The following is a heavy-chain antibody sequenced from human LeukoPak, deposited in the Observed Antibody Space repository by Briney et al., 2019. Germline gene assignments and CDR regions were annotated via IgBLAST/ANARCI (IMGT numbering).Heavy chain of an antibody. D-gene: IGHD3-10*01. J-gene: IGHJ4*02. CDR1: GGSFSGYY. V-gene: IGHV4-34*01. Sequence: SETLSLTCAVHGGSFSGYYWSWIRQPPGKGLEWIGEINHSGSTNYNPSLKSRVTISVDTSKNQFSLKLSSVTAADTAVYYCARLTYYYGSGSGDYWGQGTLVTVSS. CDR2: INHSGST. CDR3: ARLTYYYGSGSGDY.